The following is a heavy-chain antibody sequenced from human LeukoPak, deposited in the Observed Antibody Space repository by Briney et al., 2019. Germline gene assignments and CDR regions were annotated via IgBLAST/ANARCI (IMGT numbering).Heavy chain of an antibody. Sequence: GGSLRLSCAASGFTFSSYGMHWVRQAPGKGLEWVAFIRYDGSNKYYADSVKGRFTISRDNSKNTLYLQMNSLRAEDTAVYYCARDGSYSYGYYYYYYYMDVWGKGTTVTVSS. CDR1: GFTFSSYG. V-gene: IGHV3-30*02. D-gene: IGHD5-18*01. J-gene: IGHJ6*03. CDR2: IRYDGSNK. CDR3: ARDGSYSYGYYYYYYYMDV.